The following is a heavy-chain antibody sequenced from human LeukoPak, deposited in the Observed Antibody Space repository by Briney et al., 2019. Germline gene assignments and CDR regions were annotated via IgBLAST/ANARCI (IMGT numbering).Heavy chain of an antibody. Sequence: SETLSLTCTVSGGSISSSSYYWGWLRQTPGKGLEWIGSIYYSGSTYYNPSLKSRVTISVDTSKNQFSLKLSSVTAADTAVYYCAITDAAAGHPFDYWGQGTLVTVSS. CDR2: IYYSGST. V-gene: IGHV4-39*07. J-gene: IGHJ4*02. D-gene: IGHD6-13*01. CDR3: AITDAAAGHPFDY. CDR1: GGSISSSSYY.